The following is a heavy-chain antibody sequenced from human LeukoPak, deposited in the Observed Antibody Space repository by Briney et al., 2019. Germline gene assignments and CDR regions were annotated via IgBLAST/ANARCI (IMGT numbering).Heavy chain of an antibody. CDR3: NVATRWYGMDV. CDR1: GGSFSGYY. V-gene: IGHV4-34*01. J-gene: IGHJ6*02. Sequence: SETLPLTCAVYGGSFSGYYWSWIRQPPGKGLEWIGEINHSGSTNYNPSLKSRVTISVDTSKNQFSLKLSSVTAADTAVYYCNVATRWYGMDVWGQGTTVTVSS. CDR2: INHSGST. D-gene: IGHD5-12*01.